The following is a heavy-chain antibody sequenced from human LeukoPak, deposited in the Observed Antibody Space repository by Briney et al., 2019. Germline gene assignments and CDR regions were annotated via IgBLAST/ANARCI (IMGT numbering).Heavy chain of an antibody. J-gene: IGHJ4*02. CDR2: INPNSGGT. CDR1: GYTFTGYY. CDR3: ARAGYCSGGSCYSSPTDY. D-gene: IGHD2-15*01. V-gene: IGHV1-2*02. Sequence: ASVEVSCKASGYTFTGYYMHWVRQAPGQGLEWMGWINPNSGGTNYAQKFQGRVTMTRDTSISTAYMELSRLRSDDTAVYYCARAGYCSGGSCYSSPTDYWGQGTLVTVSS.